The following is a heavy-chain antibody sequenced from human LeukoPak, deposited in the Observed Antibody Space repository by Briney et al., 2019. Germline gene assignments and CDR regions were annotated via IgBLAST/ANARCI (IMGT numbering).Heavy chain of an antibody. CDR3: ARDIPPFHYDILTGYYYYYGMDV. J-gene: IGHJ6*02. CDR1: GYTFTSYY. Sequence: GASVKVSCKASGYTFTSYYMHWVRQAPGQGLEWMGIINPSGGSTSYAQKFQGRVTMTRDTSTSTVYMELSSLRSEDTAVYYCARDIPPFHYDILTGYYYYYGMDVWGQGTTVTVSS. CDR2: INPSGGST. D-gene: IGHD3-9*01. V-gene: IGHV1-46*01.